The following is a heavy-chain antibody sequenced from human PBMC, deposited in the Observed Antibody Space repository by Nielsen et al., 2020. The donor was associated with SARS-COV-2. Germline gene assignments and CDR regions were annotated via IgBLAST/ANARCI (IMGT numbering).Heavy chain of an antibody. CDR3: ARGGNSYGDFSF. D-gene: IGHD5-18*01. J-gene: IGHJ4*02. CDR2: IYHGGST. Sequence: GSLRLSCIVSGGSISTGSHYWSWIRQPPGKGLEWIGYIYHGGSTDYNPSLKSRVTISVDMSKNQFSLKLRSVTAADTAMYYCARGGNSYGDFSFWGQGNLVTVSS. CDR1: GGSISTGSHY. V-gene: IGHV4-61*01.